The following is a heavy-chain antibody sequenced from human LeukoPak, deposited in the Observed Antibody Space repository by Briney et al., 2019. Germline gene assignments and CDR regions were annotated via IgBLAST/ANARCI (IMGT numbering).Heavy chain of an antibody. CDR3: ASIAVSGTVDY. V-gene: IGHV4-59*01. D-gene: IGHD6-19*01. J-gene: IGHJ4*02. CDR2: IYYRST. Sequence: PSETLSLTCTVSGGSISSYYWSWIRQPPGKGLEWIGYIYYRSTNYNPSLKRRVTISVDTSKNQFSLKVSSVTAADTAVYYCASIAVSGTVDYWGQGTLVTVSS. CDR1: GGSISSYY.